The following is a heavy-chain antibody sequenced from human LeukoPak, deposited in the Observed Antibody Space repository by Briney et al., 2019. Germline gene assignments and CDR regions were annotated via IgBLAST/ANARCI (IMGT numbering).Heavy chain of an antibody. V-gene: IGHV4-30-4*08. D-gene: IGHD2-2*02. Sequence: SETLSLTCTVSGGSISSGDYYWSWIRQPPGKGLEWIGYIYYGGSTYYNPSLKSRVTISVDTSKNQFSLKLSSVTAADTAVYYCARDRDCSSTSCYTESDAFDIWGQGTMVTVSS. CDR2: IYYGGST. J-gene: IGHJ3*02. CDR3: ARDRDCSSTSCYTESDAFDI. CDR1: GGSISSGDYY.